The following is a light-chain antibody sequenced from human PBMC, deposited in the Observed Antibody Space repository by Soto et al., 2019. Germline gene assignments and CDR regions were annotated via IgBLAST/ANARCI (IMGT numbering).Light chain of an antibody. CDR3: QSYDSTRSGVV. CDR1: SSNIGAGYD. CDR2: FNN. J-gene: IGLJ2*01. Sequence: QAVVTQPPSVSGAPGQRVTISCTGSSSNIGAGYDVHWYQHLPGTAPKLLIYFNNNRPSGVPDRFSGSKSGTSASLAITGLRPEDEASYFCQSYDSTRSGVVFGGGTKVTVL. V-gene: IGLV1-40*01.